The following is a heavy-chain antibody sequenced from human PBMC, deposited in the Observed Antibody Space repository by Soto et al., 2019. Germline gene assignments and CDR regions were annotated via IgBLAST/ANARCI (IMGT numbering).Heavy chain of an antibody. D-gene: IGHD3-22*01. CDR1: GFTFRNYG. Sequence: PGGSMRLSCXASGFTFRNYGMNWVRQAPGKGLEWVSYIGIGSSTKYYADSVKGRFTISRDNAKNSLYLQMNSLRAEDTAVYYCARDQLYYNDISGRPLNAFDVWGQGTMVTVSS. J-gene: IGHJ3*01. V-gene: IGHV3-48*01. CDR2: IGIGSSTK. CDR3: ARDQLYYNDISGRPLNAFDV.